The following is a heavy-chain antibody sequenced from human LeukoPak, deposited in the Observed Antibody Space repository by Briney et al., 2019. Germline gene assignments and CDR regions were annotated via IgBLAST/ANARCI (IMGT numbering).Heavy chain of an antibody. J-gene: IGHJ4*02. CDR1: GFTFSSYA. D-gene: IGHD1-26*01. CDR3: ARGDSGSYFGPFDY. CDR2: ISYDGSNK. Sequence: PGGSLRLSCAASGFTFSSYAMHWVRQAPGKGLEWVAVISYDGSNKYYADSVKGRFTISRDNSKNTLYLQMNSLRAEDTAVYYCARGDSGSYFGPFDYWGQGTLVTVSS. V-gene: IGHV3-30-3*01.